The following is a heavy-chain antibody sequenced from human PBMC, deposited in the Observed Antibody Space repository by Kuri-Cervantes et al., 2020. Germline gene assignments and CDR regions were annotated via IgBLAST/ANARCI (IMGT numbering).Heavy chain of an antibody. J-gene: IGHJ3*01. D-gene: IGHD3-9*01. Sequence: GESLKISCAASGFTFSDYYMSWIRQAPGKGLEWVSYISSSGSTIYYADSVKGRFTFSRDRGTNSLYLQMNNLRAEDSAVYYCARGKFDWFRPDAFDVWGQGTMVTVSS. CDR1: GFTFSDYY. CDR3: ARGKFDWFRPDAFDV. CDR2: ISSSGSTI. V-gene: IGHV3-11*04.